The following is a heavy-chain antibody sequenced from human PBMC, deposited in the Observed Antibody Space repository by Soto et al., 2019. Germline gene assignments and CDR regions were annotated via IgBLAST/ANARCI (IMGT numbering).Heavy chain of an antibody. CDR1: GYTFTSYY. J-gene: IGHJ5*02. Sequence: ASVKVSCKASGYTFTSYYMHWVRQAPGQGLEWMGIINPSGGSTSYAQKFQGRVTMTRDTSTSTVYMGLSSLRSEDTAVYYCARGSVTIFGVVIPPSPRWFDPWGQGTLVTVSS. CDR2: INPSGGST. V-gene: IGHV1-46*01. D-gene: IGHD3-3*01. CDR3: ARGSVTIFGVVIPPSPRWFDP.